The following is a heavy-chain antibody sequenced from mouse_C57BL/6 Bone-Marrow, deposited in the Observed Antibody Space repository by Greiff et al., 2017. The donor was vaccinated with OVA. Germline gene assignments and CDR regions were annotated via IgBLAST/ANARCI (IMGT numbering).Heavy chain of an antibody. CDR2: IYPGGGYT. CDR3: ARSRLRRGYAMDY. J-gene: IGHJ4*01. CDR1: GYTFTNYW. V-gene: IGHV1-63*01. Sequence: VQLQQSGAELVRPGTSVKMSCKASGYTFTNYWIGWAKQRPGHGLEWIGDIYPGGGYTNYNEKFKGKATLTADKSSSTAYMQFSSLTSEDSAIYYCARSRLRRGYAMDYWGQGTSVTGSS. D-gene: IGHD2-4*01.